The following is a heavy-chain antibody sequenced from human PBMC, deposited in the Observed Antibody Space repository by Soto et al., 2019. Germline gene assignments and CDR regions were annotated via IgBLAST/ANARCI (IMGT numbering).Heavy chain of an antibody. Sequence: GASVKVSCKASGGTFSSYAISWVRQAPGQGLEWMGGIIPIFGTANYAQKFQGRVTITADESTSTAYMELSRLRSDDTAVYYCARGAQQLVPGYWGQGTLVTVSS. CDR2: IIPIFGTA. V-gene: IGHV1-69*13. D-gene: IGHD6-13*01. J-gene: IGHJ4*02. CDR3: ARGAQQLVPGY. CDR1: GGTFSSYA.